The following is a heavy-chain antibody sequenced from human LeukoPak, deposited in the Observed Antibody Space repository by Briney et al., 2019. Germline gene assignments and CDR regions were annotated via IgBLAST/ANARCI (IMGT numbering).Heavy chain of an antibody. V-gene: IGHV2-5*01. Sequence: SGPTLVKPTQTLTLTCTFSGFSLSTSGVGVGWIRQPPGKALEWLALIYWNDDEHYSPSLKSRLTITKDTSKNQVVLTMTNIDPVDTATYYCAHRSAVAGSFLRMGYFDYWGQGTLVTVSS. CDR3: AHRSAVAGSFLRMGYFDY. CDR1: GFSLSTSGVG. CDR2: IYWNDDE. D-gene: IGHD6-19*01. J-gene: IGHJ4*02.